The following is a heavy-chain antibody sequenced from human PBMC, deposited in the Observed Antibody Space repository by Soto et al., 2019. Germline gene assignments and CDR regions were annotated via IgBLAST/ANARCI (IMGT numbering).Heavy chain of an antibody. CDR2: ISGDGSKR. Sequence: SLRLSCAASEFTFSSNGMQWVRQAAGKGLEWVAGISGDGSKRYYADSLRGRFTISRDNSKNMLHLQMNNLRPEDTAVYYCVKSAIMTDVLKDYYGMDLWGQGTTVTVYS. J-gene: IGHJ6*02. CDR3: VKSAIMTDVLKDYYGMDL. CDR1: EFTFSSNG. V-gene: IGHV3-30*18. D-gene: IGHD2-8*01.